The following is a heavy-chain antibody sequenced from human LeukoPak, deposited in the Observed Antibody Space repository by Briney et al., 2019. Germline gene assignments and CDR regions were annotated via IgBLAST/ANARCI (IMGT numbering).Heavy chain of an antibody. CDR1: GGSINNYY. CDR2: IYYSGNT. CDR3: ARGLTSSGLRFDY. Sequence: SETLSLTCTVSGGSINNYYWTWIRQPPGKGLEWIGHIYYSGNTNYNRSLKSRVTVSVDTSKNQFSLKLSSVTAADTAVYYCARGLTSSGLRFDYWGQGTLVTVSS. V-gene: IGHV4-59*01. J-gene: IGHJ4*02. D-gene: IGHD3-22*01.